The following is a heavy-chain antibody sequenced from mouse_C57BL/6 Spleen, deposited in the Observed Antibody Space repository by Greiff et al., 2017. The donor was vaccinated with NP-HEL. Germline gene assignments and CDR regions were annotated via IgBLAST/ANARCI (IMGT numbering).Heavy chain of an antibody. CDR1: GYTFTSYW. J-gene: IGHJ1*03. V-gene: IGHV1-50*01. Sequence: QVQLQQPGAELVKPGASVKLSCKASGYTFTSYWMQWVKQRPGQGLEWIGEIDPSDSYTNYNQKFKGKATLTVDTSSSTAYMQLSSLTSEDSAVYYCARTTAVVATRGYFDVWGTGTTVTVSS. CDR3: ARTTAVVATRGYFDV. CDR2: IDPSDSYT. D-gene: IGHD1-1*01.